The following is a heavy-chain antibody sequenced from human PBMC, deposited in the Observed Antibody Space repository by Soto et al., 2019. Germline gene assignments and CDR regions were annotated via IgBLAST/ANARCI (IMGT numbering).Heavy chain of an antibody. D-gene: IGHD6-13*01. CDR1: GYTLTELS. CDR2: FDPEDGET. J-gene: IGHJ6*03. Sequence: ASVKVSCKVSGYTLTELSMHWVRQAPGKGLEWMGGFDPEDGETIYAQKFQGRVTMTEDTSTDTAYMELSSLRSEDTALYYCATDGVSHYYYYYRDVWGKGTTVTVSS. V-gene: IGHV1-24*01. CDR3: ATDGVSHYYYYYRDV.